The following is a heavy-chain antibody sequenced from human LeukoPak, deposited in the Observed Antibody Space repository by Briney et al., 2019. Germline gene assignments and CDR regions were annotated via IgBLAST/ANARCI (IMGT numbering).Heavy chain of an antibody. CDR3: AREFSVGATRLTYWIQKRPKYYFDY. Sequence: EASVKVSCKASGYTFTGYYMHWVRQAPGLGFEWMGWINPKSGGTSYPQKFQGRVTMTRDTSISTAYMELSRLRSDDTAVYYCAREFSVGATRLTYWIQKRPKYYFDYWGQGTLVTVSS. V-gene: IGHV1-2*02. CDR1: GYTFTGYY. D-gene: IGHD1-26*01. J-gene: IGHJ4*02. CDR2: INPKSGGT.